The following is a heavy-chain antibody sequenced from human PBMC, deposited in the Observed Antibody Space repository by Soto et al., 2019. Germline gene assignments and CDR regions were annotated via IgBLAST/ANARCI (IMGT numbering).Heavy chain of an antibody. D-gene: IGHD2-2*01. CDR2: ISYDGSNK. V-gene: IGHV3-30*18. CDR1: GVPFSSYG. J-gene: IGHJ6*02. Sequence: PGGSLGLACAASGVPFSSYGMHGVRTATGKGLEWVAVISYDGSNKYYADSVKGRFTISRDNSKNTLYPQMNSLRAEDTAVYYCAKGLAIVLVPAVMNYYSVMDFWVQGTRVTGS. CDR3: AKGLAIVLVPAVMNYYSVMDF.